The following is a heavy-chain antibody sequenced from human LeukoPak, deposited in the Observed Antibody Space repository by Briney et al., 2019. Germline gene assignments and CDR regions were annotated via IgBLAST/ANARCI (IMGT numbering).Heavy chain of an antibody. D-gene: IGHD3-22*01. V-gene: IGHV3-33*01. CDR1: GFTFSSYG. J-gene: IGHJ4*02. CDR3: ARALFNYDSSGLTY. CDR2: IWYDGSNK. Sequence: GGSLRLSCAASGFTFSSYGMHWVRQAPGKGLEWVALIWYDGSNKYCADSVKGRFTISRDNSKNTLYLQMNSLRAEDTAVYYCARALFNYDSSGLTYWGQGTLVTVSS.